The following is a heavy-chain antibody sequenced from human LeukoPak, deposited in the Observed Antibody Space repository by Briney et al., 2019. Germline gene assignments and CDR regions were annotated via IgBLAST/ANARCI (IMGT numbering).Heavy chain of an antibody. J-gene: IGHJ3*02. D-gene: IGHD3-10*01. CDR2: IYYSGST. V-gene: IGHV4-31*03. CDR3: ARGVKGLRGAFDI. Sequence: SQTLSLTCTVSGGSISSGVYYWSWIRQHPGKGLEWIGYIYYSGSTYSNPSLKSRLTMSVDISKNQFSLKLSPVTAADTAVYYCARGVKGLRGAFDIWGQGTMVTVSS. CDR1: GGSISSGVYY.